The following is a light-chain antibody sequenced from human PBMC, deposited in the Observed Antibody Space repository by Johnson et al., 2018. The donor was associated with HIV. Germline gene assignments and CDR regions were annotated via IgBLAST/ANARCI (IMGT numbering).Light chain of an antibody. J-gene: IGLJ1*01. CDR1: SSNIGNNY. Sequence: QPVLTQPPSVSAAPGQKVTISCSGSSSNIGNNYVSWYQQLPGTAPKLLIYDNNKRPSGIPDRFSGSKSGTSATLGITGLQTVADADYYCGTWDSSLSAGFYVFGTGTKVTVL. V-gene: IGLV1-51*01. CDR2: DNN. CDR3: GTWDSSLSAGFYV.